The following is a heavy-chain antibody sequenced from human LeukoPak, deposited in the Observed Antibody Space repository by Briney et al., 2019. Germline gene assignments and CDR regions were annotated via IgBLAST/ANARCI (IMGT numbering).Heavy chain of an antibody. CDR1: GFTFSDDY. J-gene: IGHJ4*02. CDR2: ITSSSSTI. D-gene: IGHD3-22*01. Sequence: GGSLRLSCAASGFTFSDDYMSWIRQAPGKGLEWLSYITSSSSTIYYADSVKGRFTISRDNAKNSLYLQMNSLRAEDTAVYYCARDLLYNSSGIFDYWGQGTLVTVSS. V-gene: IGHV3-11*04. CDR3: ARDLLYNSSGIFDY.